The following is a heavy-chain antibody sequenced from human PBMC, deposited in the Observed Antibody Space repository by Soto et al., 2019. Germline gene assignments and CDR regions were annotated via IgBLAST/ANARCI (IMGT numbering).Heavy chain of an antibody. Sequence: GGSLRLACAASGFTLARYTPGWVRQAPGKGLEWVAESYSSGGTEYSDSVKGRFSISRDNSRNMVFLQMNSLRVEDTALYYCARDREPDGIWTFDSWGQGMLVTVSS. D-gene: IGHD3-9*01. CDR3: ARDREPDGIWTFDS. V-gene: IGHV3-23*01. CDR1: GFTLARYT. CDR2: SYSSGGT. J-gene: IGHJ4*02.